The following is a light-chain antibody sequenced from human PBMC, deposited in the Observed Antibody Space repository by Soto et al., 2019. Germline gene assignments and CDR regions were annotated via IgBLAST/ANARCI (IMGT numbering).Light chain of an antibody. J-gene: IGKJ4*01. CDR3: QQYGTSPLT. V-gene: IGKV3-15*01. CDR1: QSVSNY. Sequence: EIVMTQSPATLSVSPGERATLSCRASQSVSNYLAWYQQKPGQAPRLLIYGASTRATGIPARFSGGGSETDFTLTISSLQSEDFAVYYCQQYGTSPLTFGGGTKVEIK. CDR2: GAS.